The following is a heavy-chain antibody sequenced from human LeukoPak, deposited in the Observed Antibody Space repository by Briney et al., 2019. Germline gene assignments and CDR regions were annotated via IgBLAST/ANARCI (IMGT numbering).Heavy chain of an antibody. J-gene: IGHJ4*02. CDR2: INHSGST. D-gene: IGHD2-2*01. Sequence: SETLSLTCAVYGGSFSGYYWSWIRQPPGKGLEWIGEINHSGSTNYNPSLKSRVTISVDTSKNQFTLKLSSVTAADTAVYYCARGSIRVPAATSARTTDFDYWGQGTLVTVSS. V-gene: IGHV4-34*01. CDR3: ARGSIRVPAATSARTTDFDY. CDR1: GGSFSGYY.